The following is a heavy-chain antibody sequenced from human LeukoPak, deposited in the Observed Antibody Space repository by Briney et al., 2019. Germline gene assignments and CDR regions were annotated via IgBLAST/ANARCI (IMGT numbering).Heavy chain of an antibody. CDR1: GFTFSSYS. CDR3: ARDWDVYYYDSSGYFSKGPTYAVDY. Sequence: TGGSLRLSCAASGFTFSSYSMNWVRQAPGKGLEWVSSISSSSRYIYYADSVKGRFTISRDNAKNSLYLQMNSLRAEDTAVYYCARDWDVYYYDSSGYFSKGPTYAVDYWGQGTLVTASS. J-gene: IGHJ4*02. V-gene: IGHV3-21*01. CDR2: ISSSSRYI. D-gene: IGHD3-22*01.